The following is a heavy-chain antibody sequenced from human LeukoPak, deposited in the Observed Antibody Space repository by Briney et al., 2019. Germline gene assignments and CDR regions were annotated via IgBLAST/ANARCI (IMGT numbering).Heavy chain of an antibody. V-gene: IGHV7-4-1*02. CDR2: INTNTGNP. Sequence: GASVTVSCKASGYTFTSYAMNWVRQAPGQGLEWMGWINTNTGNPTYAQGFTGRFVFSLDTSVSTAYLQISSLKAEDTAVYYCARSAGDYYGSGSYPDYWGQGTLVTVSS. D-gene: IGHD3-10*01. CDR3: ARSAGDYYGSGSYPDY. CDR1: GYTFTSYA. J-gene: IGHJ4*02.